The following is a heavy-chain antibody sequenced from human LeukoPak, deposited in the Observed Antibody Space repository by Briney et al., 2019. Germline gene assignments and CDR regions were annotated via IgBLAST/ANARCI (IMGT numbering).Heavy chain of an antibody. CDR3: ARTPWGYSDY. J-gene: IGHJ4*02. CDR2: INHSGST. CDR1: GGSFSGYY. D-gene: IGHD3-22*01. V-gene: IGHV4-34*01. Sequence: SGTLSLTCAVYGGSFSGYYWSWIRQPPGKGLEWIGEINHSGSTNYNPSLKSRVTISVDTSKNQFSLKLSSVTAADTAVYYCARTPWGYSDYWGQGTLVTVSS.